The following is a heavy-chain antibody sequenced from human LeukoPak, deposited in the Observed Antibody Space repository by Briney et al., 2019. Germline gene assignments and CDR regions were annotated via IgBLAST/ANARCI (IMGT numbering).Heavy chain of an antibody. V-gene: IGHV4-59*01. Sequence: SETLSLTCTVSGGSISSYYWSWIRQPPGKGPEWIGYIYYSGSTNYNPSLKSRVTISVDTSKNQFSLKLSSVTAADTAVYYCARGADLEMATITDYYYMDVWSKGTTVTVSS. CDR1: GGSISSYY. CDR3: ARGADLEMATITDYYYMDV. CDR2: IYYSGST. J-gene: IGHJ6*03. D-gene: IGHD5-24*01.